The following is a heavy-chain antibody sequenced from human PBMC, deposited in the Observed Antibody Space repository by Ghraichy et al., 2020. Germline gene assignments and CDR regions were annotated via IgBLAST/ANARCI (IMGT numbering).Heavy chain of an antibody. J-gene: IGHJ6*02. CDR1: GFAFTNDW. D-gene: IGHD3-3*01. V-gene: IGHV3-15*07. CDR3: TTDRSITIFGVVTTYYGMDV. CDR2: IKSKTDGGTT. Sequence: GESLNISCAASGFAFTNDWMNWVRQAPGKGLEWVGRIKSKTDGGTTDYAAPVKGRFTISRDDSKNTLYLQMNSLKTEDTAVYYCTTDRSITIFGVVTTYYGMDVWGQGTTVTVSS.